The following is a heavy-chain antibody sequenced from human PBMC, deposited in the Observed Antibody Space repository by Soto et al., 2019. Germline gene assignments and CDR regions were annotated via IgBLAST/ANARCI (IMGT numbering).Heavy chain of an antibody. D-gene: IGHD3-22*01. CDR3: ARGSGYYYWDDY. CDR2: INAGNGNT. V-gene: IGHV1-3*05. Sequence: QVQLLQSGAEEKKPGASVKVSCKASGYTFTSYAMHWVRQAPGQRLEWMGWINAGNGNTKYSQKFQGRVTITRDTSASTAYMELSSLRSEDTAVYYCARGSGYYYWDDYWGQGTLGTVSS. J-gene: IGHJ4*02. CDR1: GYTFTSYA.